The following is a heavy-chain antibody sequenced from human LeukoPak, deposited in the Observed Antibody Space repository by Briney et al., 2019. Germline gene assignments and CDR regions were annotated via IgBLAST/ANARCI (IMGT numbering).Heavy chain of an antibody. CDR1: GFTFSDYY. J-gene: IGHJ4*02. D-gene: IGHD5-18*01. CDR3: AVVTIQLSPFDY. Sequence: PGGSLRLSCAASGFTFSDYYMSWIRQAPGKGLEWVSYISSSGSTIYYADSVKGRFTISRDNAKNSLYLQMNSLRAEDTAVYYCAVVTIQLSPFDYWGQGTLVTVSS. V-gene: IGHV3-11*01. CDR2: ISSSGSTI.